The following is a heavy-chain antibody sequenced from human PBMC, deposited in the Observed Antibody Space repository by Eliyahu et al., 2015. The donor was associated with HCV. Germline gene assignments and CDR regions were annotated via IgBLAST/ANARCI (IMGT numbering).Heavy chain of an antibody. D-gene: IGHD1-26*01. V-gene: IGHV3-15*01. CDR3: TTLVGAMLGYYYYMDV. Sequence: EVQLVESGGGLVKPGGSLRLSCAASGFTFSNAWMSWVRQAPGKGLEWVGRIKSKTDGGTTDYAAPVKGRFTISRDDSKNTLYLQMNSLKTEDTAVYYCTTLVGAMLGYYYYMDVWGKGTTVTVSS. CDR2: IKSKTDGGTT. CDR1: GFTFSNAW. J-gene: IGHJ6*03.